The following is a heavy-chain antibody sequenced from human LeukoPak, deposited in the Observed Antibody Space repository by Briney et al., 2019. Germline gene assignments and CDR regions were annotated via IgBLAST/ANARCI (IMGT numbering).Heavy chain of an antibody. V-gene: IGHV3-23*01. Sequence: GGSLRLSCAASGSTFSSYAMSWVRQAPGKGLEWVSAISGSGGSTYYADSVKGRFTISRDNSKNTLYLQMNSLRAEDTAVYYCAKDLGGWYGAFAFDIWGQGTMVTVSS. CDR1: GSTFSSYA. CDR2: ISGSGGST. CDR3: AKDLGGWYGAFAFDI. J-gene: IGHJ3*02. D-gene: IGHD6-19*01.